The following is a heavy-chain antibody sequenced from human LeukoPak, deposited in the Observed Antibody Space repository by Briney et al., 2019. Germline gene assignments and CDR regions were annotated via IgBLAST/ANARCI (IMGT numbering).Heavy chain of an antibody. D-gene: IGHD3-3*01. CDR2: IYYSGST. V-gene: IGHV4-39*07. CDR3: ARARGFQYTGVANWFDP. J-gene: IGHJ5*02. CDR1: GGSISSSSYY. Sequence: SETLSLTCTVSGGSISSSSYYWGWIRQPPGKGLEWIGSIYYSGSTYYNPSLKSRVTISVDTSKNQFSLKLSSVTAADTAVYYCARARGFQYTGVANWFDPWGQGTLVTVSS.